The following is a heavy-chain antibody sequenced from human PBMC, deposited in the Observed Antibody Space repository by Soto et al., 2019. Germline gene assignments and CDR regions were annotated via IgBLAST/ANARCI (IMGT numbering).Heavy chain of an antibody. CDR2: INPNSGGT. V-gene: IGHV1-2*04. CDR3: ARDDYGDSNDAFDI. D-gene: IGHD4-17*01. J-gene: IGHJ3*02. CDR1: GYTFTGYY. Sequence: ASVKVSCKASGYTFTGYYMHWVRQAPGQGLEWMGWINPNSGGTNYAQKFQGWVTMTRDTSISTAYMALSRLRSDDTAVYYCARDDYGDSNDAFDIWGQGTMVTVSS.